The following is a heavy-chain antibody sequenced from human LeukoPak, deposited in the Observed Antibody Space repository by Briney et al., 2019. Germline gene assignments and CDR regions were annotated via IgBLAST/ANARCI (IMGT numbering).Heavy chain of an antibody. CDR3: ASEGRIQRSWFDP. CDR2: IIPIFGTA. D-gene: IGHD5-18*01. CDR1: GGTFSSYA. Sequence: SVKVSCKASGGTFSSYAISWVRQAPGQGLEWMGRIIPIFGTANYAQKFQGRVTITTDESTSTAYMELSSLRSEDTAVYYCASEGRIQRSWFDPWGQGTLVTVSS. V-gene: IGHV1-69*05. J-gene: IGHJ5*02.